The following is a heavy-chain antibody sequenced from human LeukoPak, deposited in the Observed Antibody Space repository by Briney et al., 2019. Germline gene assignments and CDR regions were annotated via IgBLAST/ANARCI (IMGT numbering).Heavy chain of an antibody. D-gene: IGHD3-22*01. CDR3: ARAHDSSGYYDY. Sequence: GGSLRLSCAASGFTFSSYDMHWVRQATGKGLEWVSAIGTAGDTYYPGSVKGRFSTSRENAKNSLYLQMNSLRAGDTAVYYCARAHDSSGYYDYWGQGTLVTVSS. J-gene: IGHJ4*02. CDR1: GFTFSSYD. CDR2: IGTAGDT. V-gene: IGHV3-13*04.